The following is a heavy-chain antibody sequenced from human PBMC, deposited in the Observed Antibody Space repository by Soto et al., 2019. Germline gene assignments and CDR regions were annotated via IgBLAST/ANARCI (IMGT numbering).Heavy chain of an antibody. V-gene: IGHV4-39*01. CDR3: ARHRDLQEPDYYYGMDV. CDR2: IYYSGST. CDR1: GGSISSSSYY. J-gene: IGHJ6*02. Sequence: PSETLSLTCTVSGGSISSSSYYWGWIRQPPGKGLEWIGSIYYSGSTYYNPSLKSRVTISVDTSKNQFSLKLSSVTAADTAVYYCARHRDLQEPDYYYGMDVWGQGTTVTVSS. D-gene: IGHD4-4*01.